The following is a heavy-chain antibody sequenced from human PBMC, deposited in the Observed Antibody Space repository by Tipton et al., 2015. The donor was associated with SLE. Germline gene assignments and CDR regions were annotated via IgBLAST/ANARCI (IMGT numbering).Heavy chain of an antibody. Sequence: TLSLTCTVSDGSISSGSYYWSWIRQPAGKGLEWIGRIYTSGSTNYNPSLKSRVTISVDTSKNQFSLKLSSVTAADTAVYYCARDSPERSGNYYYYYMDVWGKGTTVTVSS. V-gene: IGHV4-61*02. D-gene: IGHD1-1*01. CDR2: IYTSGST. J-gene: IGHJ6*03. CDR1: DGSISSGSYY. CDR3: ARDSPERSGNYYYYYMDV.